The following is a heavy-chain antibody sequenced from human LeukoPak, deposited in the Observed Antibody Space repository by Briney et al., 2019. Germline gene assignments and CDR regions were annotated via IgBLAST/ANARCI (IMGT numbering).Heavy chain of an antibody. CDR1: GFTVSSNY. D-gene: IGHD6-13*01. V-gene: IGHV3-66*01. Sequence: GGSLRLSCAASGFTVSSNYMSWVRQAPGKGREWVSVIYSGGSTYYADSVKGRFTISRDNSKNTLYLQMNSLRAEDTAVYYCARESSSWYYYYGMDVWGQGTTVTVSS. CDR2: IYSGGST. J-gene: IGHJ6*02. CDR3: ARESSSWYYYYGMDV.